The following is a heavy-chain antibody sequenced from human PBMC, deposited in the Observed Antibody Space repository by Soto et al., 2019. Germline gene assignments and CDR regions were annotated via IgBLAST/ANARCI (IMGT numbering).Heavy chain of an antibody. J-gene: IGHJ6*02. D-gene: IGHD2-2*01. V-gene: IGHV4-30-4*01. CDR2: IYYSGST. CDR1: GGSISSGDYY. CDR3: ARTCSISTRQLYYYYYGMDV. Sequence: QVQLQASGPGLVKPSQTLSLTCTVSGGSISSGDYYWSWIRQPPGKGLEWIGYIYYSGSTYYNPSLKSRVTISVDKSKNQFSLKLSSVTAADTDVYYCARTCSISTRQLYYYYYGMDVWGQGTTVTVSS.